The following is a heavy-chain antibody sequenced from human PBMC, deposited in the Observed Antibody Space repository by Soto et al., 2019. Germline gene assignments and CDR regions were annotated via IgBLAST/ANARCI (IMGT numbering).Heavy chain of an antibody. Sequence: ASVKVSCKASGDTFNFYTINWVRQAPGLGLEWMGRFNPILSFSNSALKFQGRVTLTADKSTSTAYMVLSSLRSEDTAIYYCATSFGSGSRAFDYCGQGALVTVSS. CDR3: ATSFGSGSRAFDY. CDR1: GDTFNFYT. V-gene: IGHV1-69*02. CDR2: FNPILSFS. D-gene: IGHD3-10*01. J-gene: IGHJ4*02.